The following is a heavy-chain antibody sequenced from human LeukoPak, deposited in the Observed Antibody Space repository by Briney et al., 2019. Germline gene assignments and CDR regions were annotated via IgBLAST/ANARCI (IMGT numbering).Heavy chain of an antibody. CDR2: ITHDGGAA. D-gene: IGHD6-25*01. CDR3: AREKRRLVDY. CDR1: GFTFNEYT. V-gene: IGHV3-43*01. J-gene: IGHJ4*02. Sequence: QPGGSLRLSCAASGFTFNEYTMHWVRQAPGKGLERVSLITHDGGAAFYADSVRGRFTISRDNSRNSLYLQMDSLRTEDTALYYCAREKRRLVDYWGQGTLVTVPS.